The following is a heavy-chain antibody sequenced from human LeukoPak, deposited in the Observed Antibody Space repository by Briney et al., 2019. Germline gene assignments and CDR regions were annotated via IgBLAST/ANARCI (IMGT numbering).Heavy chain of an antibody. J-gene: IGHJ4*02. Sequence: GASVKVSCKASGYTFTSYGISWVRQAPGQGLEWMGWISAYNGNTNYAQKLQGRVTMTTDTSTSTAYMELRSLRSDDTAVYYCARDLQAYSSSSPLKSFADYWGQGTLVTVSS. D-gene: IGHD6-6*01. V-gene: IGHV1-18*01. CDR3: ARDLQAYSSSSPLKSFADY. CDR1: GYTFTSYG. CDR2: ISAYNGNT.